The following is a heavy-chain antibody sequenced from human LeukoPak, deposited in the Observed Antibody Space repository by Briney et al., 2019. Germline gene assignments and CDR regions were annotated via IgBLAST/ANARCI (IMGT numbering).Heavy chain of an antibody. Sequence: PSETLSLTCTVSGGSISSYYWSWIRQPAGKGLEWIGRIYTSGSTNYNPSLKSRVTMSVDTSKNQFSLKLSSVTAADTAVYYCARSYYDSSGYYGGLNWYFDLWGRGTLVTVSS. V-gene: IGHV4-4*07. D-gene: IGHD3-22*01. CDR2: IYTSGST. CDR1: GGSISSYY. CDR3: ARSYYDSSGYYGGLNWYFDL. J-gene: IGHJ2*01.